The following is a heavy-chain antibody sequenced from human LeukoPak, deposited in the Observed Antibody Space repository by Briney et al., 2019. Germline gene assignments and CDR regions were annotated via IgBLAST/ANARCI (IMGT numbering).Heavy chain of an antibody. D-gene: IGHD6-19*01. Sequence: ASVKVSCKASGYTFTSYDINWVRQATGQGLEWMGWMNPNSGNTNYAQKFQERVTITRDMSTSTAYMELSSLRSEDTAVYYCAAMGYSSGFNWFAPGGQGPLATVSS. J-gene: IGHJ5*02. CDR1: GYTFTSYD. CDR3: AAMGYSSGFNWFAP. V-gene: IGHV1-8*01. CDR2: MNPNSGNT.